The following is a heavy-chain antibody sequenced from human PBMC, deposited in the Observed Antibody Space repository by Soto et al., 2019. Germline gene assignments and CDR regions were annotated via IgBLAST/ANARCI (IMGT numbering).Heavy chain of an antibody. CDR3: ARDRSNSPDYFDY. D-gene: IGHD6-6*01. V-gene: IGHV4-30-4*01. J-gene: IGHJ4*02. CDR1: GVSINSDDYY. Sequence: PSETLSLTCTVSGVSINSDDYYWTWIRQPPGKGLEWIGYIYYNGRTSYNPSLQSRVTISIDTSNNHFSLKLNSVSAADSAVYHCARDRSNSPDYFDYWGQGTLVTVSS. CDR2: IYYNGRT.